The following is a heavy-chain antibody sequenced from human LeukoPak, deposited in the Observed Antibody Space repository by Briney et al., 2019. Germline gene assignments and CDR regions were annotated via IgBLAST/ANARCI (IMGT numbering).Heavy chain of an antibody. CDR2: INPNSGGT. Sequence: GASVKVSCKASGYTFTGYYIHWVRQAPGQGLEWMGWINPNSGGTNSAQQFQGRVTLTRDTSISTAYMELSRLRSDDTAVYYCARDLGYYDRLDQFDRWGQGTLVTVFS. CDR1: GYTFTGYY. V-gene: IGHV1-2*02. CDR3: ARDLGYYDRLDQFDR. D-gene: IGHD3-22*01. J-gene: IGHJ4*02.